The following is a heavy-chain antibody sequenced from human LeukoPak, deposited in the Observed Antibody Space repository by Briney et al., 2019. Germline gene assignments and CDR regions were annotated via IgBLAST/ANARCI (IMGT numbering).Heavy chain of an antibody. CDR2: IYYSGST. Sequence: SETLSLTCSVSCYSINSNYYWGWIRQSPGKGLEWIGYIYYSGSTNYNPSLKSRVTISVDTSKNQVSLKLSSVTAADTAVYYCARSYYGSGGGFGYFDYWGQGTLVTVSS. D-gene: IGHD3-10*01. V-gene: IGHV4-61*05. CDR3: ARSYYGSGGGFGYFDY. CDR1: CYSINSNYY. J-gene: IGHJ4*02.